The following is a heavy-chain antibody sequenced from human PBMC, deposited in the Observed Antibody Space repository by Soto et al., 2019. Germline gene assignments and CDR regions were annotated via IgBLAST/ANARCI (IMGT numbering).Heavy chain of an antibody. V-gene: IGHV3-64*01. CDR1: GFTFSSYD. J-gene: IGHJ2*01. Sequence: GGSLRLSCAASGFTFSSYDMHWVRQAPGKGLEYISAINSNGGITYYANSVKGRLTISRDNSKNTVYLQMGSLRAEDTAVYNCAKEPVGPDWYFDLWGRGTLVTVSS. CDR2: INSNGGIT. CDR3: AKEPVGPDWYFDL.